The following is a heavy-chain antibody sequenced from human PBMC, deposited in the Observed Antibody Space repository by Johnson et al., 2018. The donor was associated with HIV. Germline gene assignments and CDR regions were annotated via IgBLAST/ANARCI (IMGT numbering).Heavy chain of an antibody. CDR2: ISGSGRNT. CDR3: AKLRWAPRAFDI. J-gene: IGHJ3*02. V-gene: IGHV3-23*04. Sequence: VQLVESGGGLVQPGGSLRLSCAASGFTFSNYAMSWVRQAPGKGLEWVSTISGSGRNTYYADSVKGRFTISRENAKNSLYLQMNSLRAEDTAVYYCAKLRWAPRAFDIWGQGTMVTVSS. D-gene: IGHD4-23*01. CDR1: GFTFSNYA.